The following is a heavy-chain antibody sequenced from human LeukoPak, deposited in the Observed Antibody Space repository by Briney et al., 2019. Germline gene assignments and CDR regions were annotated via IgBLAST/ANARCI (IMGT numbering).Heavy chain of an antibody. Sequence: PSETLSLTCTVSGGSISSSSYYWGWIRQPPGKGLEWIGSIYYSGSTYYNPSLKSRVTISVDTSKNQFSLKLSSVTAADTAVYYCARHAIFYGSGSYTPLDYWGQGTLVTVSS. J-gene: IGHJ4*02. CDR2: IYYSGST. CDR1: GGSISSSSYY. D-gene: IGHD3-10*01. CDR3: ARHAIFYGSGSYTPLDY. V-gene: IGHV4-39*01.